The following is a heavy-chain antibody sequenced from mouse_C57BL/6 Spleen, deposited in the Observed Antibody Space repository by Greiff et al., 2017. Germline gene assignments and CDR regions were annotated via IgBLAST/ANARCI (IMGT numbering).Heavy chain of an antibody. CDR3: ARWGLLRYYFDY. CDR1: GYTFTDYN. CDR2: INPNNGGT. V-gene: IGHV1-22*01. Sequence: VQLQQSGPELVKPGASVKMSCKASGYTFTDYNMHWVKQSHGKSLEWIGYINPNNGGTSYNQKFKGKATLTVNKSSSTAYMELRSLTSEDSAVYYCARWGLLRYYFDYWGQGTTRTVSS. J-gene: IGHJ2*01. D-gene: IGHD1-1*01.